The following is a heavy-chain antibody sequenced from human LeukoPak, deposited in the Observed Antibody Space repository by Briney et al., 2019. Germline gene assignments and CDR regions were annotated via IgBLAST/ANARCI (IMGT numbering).Heavy chain of an antibody. D-gene: IGHD4-23*01. Sequence: SETLSLTCTVSGGSISSYYWSWIRQPPGKGPEWIGYIYYSGSTNYNPSLKSRVTISVDTSKNQFSLKLSSVTAADTAVYYCARANLDYGGNSYYYYYYYMDVWGKGTTVTVSS. V-gene: IGHV4-59*01. CDR1: GGSISSYY. J-gene: IGHJ6*03. CDR2: IYYSGST. CDR3: ARANLDYGGNSYYYYYYYMDV.